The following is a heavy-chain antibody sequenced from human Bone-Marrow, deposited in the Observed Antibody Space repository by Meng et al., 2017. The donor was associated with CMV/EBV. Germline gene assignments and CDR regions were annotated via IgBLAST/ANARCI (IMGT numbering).Heavy chain of an antibody. CDR2: INHSGST. Sequence: SETLSLTCAVYGGSFSGYYWSWIRQPPGKGLEWIGEINHSGSTNYNPSLKSRVTISVDTSKNQFSLKLSSVTAADTAVYYCARGPKRVRGVVVLYYFDYWGQGTLVTV. V-gene: IGHV4-34*01. D-gene: IGHD3-10*01. CDR1: GGSFSGYY. CDR3: ARGPKRVRGVVVLYYFDY. J-gene: IGHJ4*02.